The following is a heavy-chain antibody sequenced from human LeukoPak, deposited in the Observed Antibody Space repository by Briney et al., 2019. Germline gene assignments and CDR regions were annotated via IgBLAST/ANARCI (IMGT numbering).Heavy chain of an antibody. CDR3: ARSGYGSGSYSNWFDP. J-gene: IGHJ5*02. CDR2: IYHSGST. V-gene: IGHV4-59*12. D-gene: IGHD3-10*01. Sequence: SETLSLTCTVSGGSINSYYWSWIRQPPGKGLEWIGYIYHSGSTYYNPSLKSRVTISVDRSKNQFSLKLSSVTAADTAVYYCARSGYGSGSYSNWFDPWGQGTLVTVSS. CDR1: GGSINSYY.